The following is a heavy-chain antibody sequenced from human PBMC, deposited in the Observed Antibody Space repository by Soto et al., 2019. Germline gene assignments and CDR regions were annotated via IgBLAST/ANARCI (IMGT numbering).Heavy chain of an antibody. CDR3: ARGKLGYCIGGSCYPYYYYYYGMDA. CDR2: MNPNSGNT. CDR1: GYTFTSYD. V-gene: IGHV1-8*01. J-gene: IGHJ6*02. D-gene: IGHD2-15*01. Sequence: QVQLVQSGAEVKKPGASVKVSCKASGYTFTSYDINWVRQATGQGLEWMGWMNPNSGNTGYAQKFQGRVTMTRNTSISTAYMELSSLRSEDTAVYYCARGKLGYCIGGSCYPYYYYYYGMDAWGQGTTVTVSS.